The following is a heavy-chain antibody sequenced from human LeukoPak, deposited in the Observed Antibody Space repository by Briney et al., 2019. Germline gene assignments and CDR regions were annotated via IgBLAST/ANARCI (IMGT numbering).Heavy chain of an antibody. J-gene: IGHJ6*02. V-gene: IGHV4-34*01. CDR3: ARGWEYYGSGRFYYYGMDV. Sequence: SETLSLTCAVYGGSFSGYYWSWIRQPPGKGLEWIGEINHSGSTNYNPSLKSRVTISVDTSKNQFSLKLSSVTAADTAVYYCARGWEYYGSGRFYYYGMDVWGQGTTVTVSS. D-gene: IGHD3-10*01. CDR2: INHSGST. CDR1: GGSFSGYY.